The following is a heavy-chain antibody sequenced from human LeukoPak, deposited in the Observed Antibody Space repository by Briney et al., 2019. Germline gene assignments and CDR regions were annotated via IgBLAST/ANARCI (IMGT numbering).Heavy chain of an antibody. D-gene: IGHD3-16*01. CDR1: GFTFDSYV. CDR2: IGTSGRST. CDR3: AKESGNAFNDPFDM. Sequence: PGGSLRLSCAASGFTFDSYVMTWVRQAPGKGLEWVSGIGTSGRSTYYADSVKGQFTISRDNSKNTLYLQMNSLRAKDTALYYCAKESGNAFNDPFDMRGQGTMVIVSS. V-gene: IGHV3-23*01. J-gene: IGHJ3*02.